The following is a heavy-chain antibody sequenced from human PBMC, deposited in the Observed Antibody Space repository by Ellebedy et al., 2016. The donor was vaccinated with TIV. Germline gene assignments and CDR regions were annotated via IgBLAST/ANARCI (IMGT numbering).Heavy chain of an antibody. CDR1: GFTFSSYA. J-gene: IGHJ6*02. D-gene: IGHD3-10*01. CDR3: AKRVTTVREVITYYHYAMDV. Sequence: PGGSLRLSCVGSGFTFSSYAMSWVRQAPGKGLDWVSSLSASGGSTYYADSVKGRFTISRDNSKNTLYLQMNSLRGEDTAVYYCAKRVTTVREVITYYHYAMDVWGQGTTVTVSS. V-gene: IGHV3-23*01. CDR2: LSASGGST.